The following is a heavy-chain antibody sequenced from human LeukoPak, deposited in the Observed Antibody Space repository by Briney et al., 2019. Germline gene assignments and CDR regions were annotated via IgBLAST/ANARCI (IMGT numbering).Heavy chain of an antibody. CDR1: GFTFNCFA. Sequence: GSLRLSCAASGFTFNCFAMNWVRQAPGKGLEWVSSISGSDGTSHYADFVKGRFTISRDNSKNTLYLQMNSLRAEDTAAYYCAKSLGVGGYTRYKGFDQWGQGTLVVVSS. CDR2: ISGSDGTS. CDR3: AKSLGVGGYTRYKGFDQ. D-gene: IGHD3-16*02. V-gene: IGHV3-23*01. J-gene: IGHJ4*02.